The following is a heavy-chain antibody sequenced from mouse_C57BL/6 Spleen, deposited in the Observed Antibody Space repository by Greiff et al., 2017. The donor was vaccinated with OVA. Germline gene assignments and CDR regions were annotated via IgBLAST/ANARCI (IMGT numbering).Heavy chain of an antibody. D-gene: IGHD1-1*01. CDR1: GFSLTSYG. Sequence: QVQLKESGPGLVQPSQSLSITCTVSGFSLTSYGVHWVRQSPGKGLEWLGVIWSGGSTDYNAAFISRLSIIKDNSKSQVFFKMNSLQADDTAIYYCAINEVAVVATPNGMDYWGQGTTVTVSS. J-gene: IGHJ4*01. CDR3: AINEVAVVATPNGMDY. V-gene: IGHV2-2*01. CDR2: IWSGGST.